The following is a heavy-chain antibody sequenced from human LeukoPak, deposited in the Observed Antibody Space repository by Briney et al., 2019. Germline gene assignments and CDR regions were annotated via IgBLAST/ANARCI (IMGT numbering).Heavy chain of an antibody. D-gene: IGHD2-21*02. CDR2: IYYSGST. CDR1: GGSISSYY. Sequence: PSETLSLTCTVSGGSISSYYSSWIRQPPGKGLEWIGYIYYSGSTNYNPSLKSRVTISVDTSKNQFSLKLSSVTAADTAVYYCARDAVVVTDAFDNWGQGTMVTVSS. V-gene: IGHV4-59*01. J-gene: IGHJ3*02. CDR3: ARDAVVVTDAFDN.